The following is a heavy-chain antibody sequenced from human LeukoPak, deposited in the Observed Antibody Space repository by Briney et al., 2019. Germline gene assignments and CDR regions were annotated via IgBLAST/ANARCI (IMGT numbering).Heavy chain of an antibody. CDR2: IYYSGSA. CDR3: ARVEVTTVTKSDY. V-gene: IGHV4-39*07. Sequence: PSETLSLTCTVSGGSISSSSYYWGWIRQPPGKGLEWIGSIYYSGSAYYNPSLKSRVTISVDTSKNQFSLKLSSVTAADTAVYYCARVEVTTVTKSDYWGQGTLVTVSS. J-gene: IGHJ4*02. D-gene: IGHD4-17*01. CDR1: GGSISSSSYY.